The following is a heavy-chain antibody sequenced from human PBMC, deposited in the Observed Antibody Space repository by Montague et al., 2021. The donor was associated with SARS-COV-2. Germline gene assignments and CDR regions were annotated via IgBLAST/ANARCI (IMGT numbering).Heavy chain of an antibody. Sequence: SETRSLTCTVSGASISSSRYYWGWIRQPPGKGLQWIGGVHYGGSTYYNPSLKSRVTTSVDTSKNQFSLRLSSVTAADTALYYCVCVDTAVVTFDYWGQGTLVTVSS. CDR2: VHYGGST. D-gene: IGHD5-18*01. CDR1: GASISSSRYY. J-gene: IGHJ4*02. CDR3: VCVDTAVVTFDY. V-gene: IGHV4-39*01.